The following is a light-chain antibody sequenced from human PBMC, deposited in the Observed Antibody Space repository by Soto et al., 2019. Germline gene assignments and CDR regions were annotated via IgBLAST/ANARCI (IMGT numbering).Light chain of an antibody. J-gene: IGLJ1*01. CDR1: SSNIGAGYD. CDR3: QSYDSSLSGPV. CDR2: GNS. Sequence: QSVLAQPPSVSGAPGQKVTISCTGSSSNIGAGYDLHWYQQLPGTAPKLLLYGNSNRPSGVPDRFSGSKSGTSASLAITGLQAEDEADYYCQSYDSSLSGPVFGTGTKVTVL. V-gene: IGLV1-40*01.